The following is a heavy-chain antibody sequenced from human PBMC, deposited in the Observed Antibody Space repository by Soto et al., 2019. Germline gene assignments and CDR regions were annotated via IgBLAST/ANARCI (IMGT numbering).Heavy chain of an antibody. D-gene: IGHD5-18*01. J-gene: IGHJ5*02. CDR2: MNPNSGNT. CDR1: GYNFTIYD. CDR3: ARAHRGYSYGPRHLYNWFDP. Sequence: GSVKVSCKASGYNFTIYDINWVRQATGQRLEWMGWMNPNSGNTGYAQKFQGRVTMTRNTSISTAYMELSSLRSEDTAVYYCARAHRGYSYGPRHLYNWFDPWGQGTLVTVSS. V-gene: IGHV1-8*01.